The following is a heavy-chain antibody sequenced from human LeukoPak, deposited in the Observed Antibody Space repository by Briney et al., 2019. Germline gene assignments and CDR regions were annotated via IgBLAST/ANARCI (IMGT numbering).Heavy chain of an antibody. J-gene: IGHJ6*04. CDR3: ASQRPGQVDPYYYGMDL. D-gene: IGHD6-25*01. CDR2: ISYDGSDR. CDR1: GFTFNSYA. Sequence: QPGRSLILSCVASGFTFNSYAMHWVRQAPGKGLEYVAVISYDGSDRYYADSVEGRFTISRDNSKNTLYVQMNSLGAEDTAIYYCASQRPGQVDPYYYGMDLWGKGTTVIVSS. V-gene: IGHV3-30*04.